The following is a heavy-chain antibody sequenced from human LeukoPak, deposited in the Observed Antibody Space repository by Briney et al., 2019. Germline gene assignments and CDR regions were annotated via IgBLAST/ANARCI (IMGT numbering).Heavy chain of an antibody. D-gene: IGHD1-1*01. Sequence: GGSLRLSCAASGFTFSSYSMNWVRQAPGKGLEWVSSISSSSSYIYYADSVKGRFTISRDNAKNSLYLQMNSLRAEDTAVYYCAILWQLERRYYFDYWGQGTLVTVSS. CDR1: GFTFSSYS. J-gene: IGHJ4*02. CDR3: AILWQLERRYYFDY. CDR2: ISSSSSYI. V-gene: IGHV3-21*01.